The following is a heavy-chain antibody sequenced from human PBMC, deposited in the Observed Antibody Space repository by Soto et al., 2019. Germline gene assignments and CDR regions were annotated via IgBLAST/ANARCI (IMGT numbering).Heavy chain of an antibody. V-gene: IGHV4-38-2*01. J-gene: IGHJ4*02. Sequence: SASLNLTCEVSDYSISGGYYWGWIRQSPGKGLEWIASIHRSGTTSYNPSLKSRVTISVDPSKNQFSLMLTAVTAADTAVYYCAITHIVSYYSGLNDWGRGSLVTVSS. CDR3: AITHIVSYYSGLND. D-gene: IGHD1-26*01. CDR2: IHRSGTT. CDR1: DYSISGGYY.